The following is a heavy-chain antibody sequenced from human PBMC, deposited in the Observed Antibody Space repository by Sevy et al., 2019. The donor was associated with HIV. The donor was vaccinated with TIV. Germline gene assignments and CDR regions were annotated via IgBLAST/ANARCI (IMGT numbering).Heavy chain of an antibody. Sequence: GGSLRLSCAASGFTFSSYGMHWVRQAPGKGLEWVAVIWYDGSNKYYADSVKGRFTISRDNSKNTLYLQMNSLRAEDTAVYHCARAGIVVANPYFDYWGQGTLVTVSS. D-gene: IGHD3-22*01. CDR1: GFTFSSYG. CDR3: ARAGIVVANPYFDY. CDR2: IWYDGSNK. V-gene: IGHV3-33*01. J-gene: IGHJ4*02.